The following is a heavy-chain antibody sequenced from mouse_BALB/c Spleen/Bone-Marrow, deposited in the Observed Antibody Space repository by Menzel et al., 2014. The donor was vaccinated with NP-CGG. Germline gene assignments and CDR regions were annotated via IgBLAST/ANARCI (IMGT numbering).Heavy chain of an antibody. D-gene: IGHD2-1*01. CDR1: GYSFXGHT. V-gene: IGHV1-18*01. CDR3: AYGNFDY. Sequence: VQLKQSGPELVKPGASMKISCKTSGYSFXGHTMNWVKQSHGKNLEWIGLINPYNGGTSYNQKFKGKATLTVDKSSSTAYMELPSLTSEDPAVYFCAYGNFDYWGQGTTLTVSS. CDR2: INPYNGGT. J-gene: IGHJ2*01.